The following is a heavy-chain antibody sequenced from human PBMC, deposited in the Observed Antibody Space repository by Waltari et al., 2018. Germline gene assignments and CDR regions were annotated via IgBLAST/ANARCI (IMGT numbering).Heavy chain of an antibody. J-gene: IGHJ4*02. V-gene: IGHV1-2*06. CDR2: INPNSGGT. Sequence: QVQLVQSGAEVKKPGASVKVSCKASGYTFTGYYMHWVRQAPGQGLEWMGRINPNSGGTNYAQKFQGRVTMTRDTSISTAYMELSRLRSDDTAVYYCARHPHEYSSPYYFDFWGQGTLVTVSS. D-gene: IGHD6-6*01. CDR1: GYTFTGYY. CDR3: ARHPHEYSSPYYFDF.